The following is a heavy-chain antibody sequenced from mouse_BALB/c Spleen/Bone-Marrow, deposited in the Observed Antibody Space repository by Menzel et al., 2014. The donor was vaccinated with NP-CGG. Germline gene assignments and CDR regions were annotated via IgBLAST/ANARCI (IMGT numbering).Heavy chain of an antibody. CDR2: IDSANGNT. CDR1: GFNIKDTY. CDR3: ARNGRRFYAMDY. J-gene: IGHJ4*01. D-gene: IGHD1-2*01. V-gene: IGHV14-3*02. Sequence: VQLQQSGAELVKPGASVKLSCTASGFNIKDTYMHWVKQRPEQGLEWIGWIDSANGNTKYDPKFQGKATKTADSSSNTAYLQLSSLTSEDAAVYCGARNGRRFYAMDYWGQGTSVTVSS.